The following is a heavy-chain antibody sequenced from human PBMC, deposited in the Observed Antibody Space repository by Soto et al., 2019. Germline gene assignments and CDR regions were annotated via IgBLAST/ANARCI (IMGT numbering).Heavy chain of an antibody. J-gene: IGHJ4*02. V-gene: IGHV3-30*18. D-gene: IGHD3-3*01. CDR3: AKDSGTASYYDFWSGYSLHIDY. Sequence: GGSLRLSCAASGFTFSSYGMHWVRQAPGKGLEWVAVISYDGSNKYYADSVKGRFTISRDNSKNTLYLQMNSLRAEDTAVYYCAKDSGTASYYDFWSGYSLHIDYWGQGTLVTVSS. CDR2: ISYDGSNK. CDR1: GFTFSSYG.